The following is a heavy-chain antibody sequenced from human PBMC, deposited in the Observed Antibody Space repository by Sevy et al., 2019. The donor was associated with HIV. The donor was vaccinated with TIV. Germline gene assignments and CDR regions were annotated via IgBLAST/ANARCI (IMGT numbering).Heavy chain of an antibody. CDR1: EFAFSSHW. CDR2: IKPDGREK. CDR3: ARDLNWAHDY. Sequence: GGSLRLSCVGSEFAFSSHWTSWVRQAPGTGLEWVATIKPDGREKYYADFVKGRFTIYRDNAKNSLYLQMNSLRVEDTAVYDCARDLNWAHDYWGQGTLVTVSS. J-gene: IGHJ4*02. V-gene: IGHV3-7*01. D-gene: IGHD7-27*01.